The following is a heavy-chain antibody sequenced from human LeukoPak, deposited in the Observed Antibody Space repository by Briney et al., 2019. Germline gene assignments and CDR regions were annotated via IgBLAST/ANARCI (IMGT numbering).Heavy chain of an antibody. J-gene: IGHJ4*02. D-gene: IGHD1/OR15-1a*01. Sequence: GGSLRLSCVASGFTFSNYAMSWVRRAPGRGLEWVSVISGCGLITFYADFVKGRLTISRDNSKNTLYLQMKCLRAEDTAVYYCAKERLEQSRENFFDYWGQGTLVTVSS. CDR3: AKERLEQSRENFFDY. V-gene: IGHV3-23*01. CDR1: GFTFSNYA. CDR2: ISGCGLIT.